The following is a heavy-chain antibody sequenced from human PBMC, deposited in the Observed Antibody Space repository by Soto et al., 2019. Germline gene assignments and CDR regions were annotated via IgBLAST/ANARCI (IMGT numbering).Heavy chain of an antibody. Sequence: GASVKVSCKASGFTFTSPAVQWVRQARGQRLEWIGWIVVGSGNTNYAQKFQERVTITRDMSTSTAYMELSSLRSEDTAVYYCAADYYDSSGYYGASYFDYWGQGTLVTVSS. CDR2: IVVGSGNT. V-gene: IGHV1-58*01. CDR3: AADYYDSSGYYGASYFDY. D-gene: IGHD3-22*01. CDR1: GFTFTSPA. J-gene: IGHJ4*02.